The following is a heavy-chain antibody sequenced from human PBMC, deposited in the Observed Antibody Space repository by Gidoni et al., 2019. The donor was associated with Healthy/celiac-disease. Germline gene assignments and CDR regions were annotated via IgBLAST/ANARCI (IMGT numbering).Heavy chain of an antibody. D-gene: IGHD2-21*02. Sequence: QVQLQQWGAGLSQPSETLSLTCAVYGGSFSGYYWSWIRQPPGKGLEWIGEINHSGSTNYNPSLKSRVTISVDTSKNQFSLKLSSVTAADTAVYYCARGVGGNSLESYWGQGTLVTVSS. J-gene: IGHJ4*02. V-gene: IGHV4-34*01. CDR3: ARGVGGNSLESY. CDR1: GGSFSGYY. CDR2: INHSGST.